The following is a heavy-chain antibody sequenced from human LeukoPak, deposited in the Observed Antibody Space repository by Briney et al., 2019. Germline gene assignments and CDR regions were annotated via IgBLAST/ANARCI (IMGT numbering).Heavy chain of an antibody. J-gene: IGHJ4*02. Sequence: GRSLRLSCAASGFTFTILGIHWVRQAPGKGLEWVAAISPDGKIEYYTDSVKGRFTVSRDNSKNMIYLQMNSLRGEDSAVYFCAKINNDDDYWGQGALVTVSS. CDR2: ISPDGKIE. CDR3: AKINNDDDY. V-gene: IGHV3-30*18. D-gene: IGHD1/OR15-1a*01. CDR1: GFTFTILG.